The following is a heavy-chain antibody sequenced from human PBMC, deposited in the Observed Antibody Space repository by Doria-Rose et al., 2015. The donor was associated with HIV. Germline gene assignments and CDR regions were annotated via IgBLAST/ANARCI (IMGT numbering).Heavy chain of an antibody. D-gene: IGHD3-10*01. CDR2: INPDNGNT. Sequence: YAVHWVRQAPGQRLEWMGWINPDNGNTKYSQKFQGRVTITRDTSATTAYMELSSLRPEDTAVYYCARTNRALWFGEYDAFDIWGQGTMVTVSS. J-gene: IGHJ3*02. V-gene: IGHV1-3*01. CDR3: ARTNRALWFGEYDAFDI. CDR1: YA.